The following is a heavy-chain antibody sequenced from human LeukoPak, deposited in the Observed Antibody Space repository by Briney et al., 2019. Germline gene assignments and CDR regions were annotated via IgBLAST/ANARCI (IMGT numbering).Heavy chain of an antibody. V-gene: IGHV3-53*05. CDR1: GFTVSSNY. CDR3: AKRGELLYYYYGMDV. CDR2: IYSGGGT. J-gene: IGHJ6*02. Sequence: GGSLRLSCAASGFTVSSNYMSWVRQAPGKGLEWVSIIYSGGGTYYADSVKGRFTISRDNSKNTLYLQMNSLRAEDTAVYYCAKRGELLYYYYGMDVWGQGTTVTVSS. D-gene: IGHD1-7*01.